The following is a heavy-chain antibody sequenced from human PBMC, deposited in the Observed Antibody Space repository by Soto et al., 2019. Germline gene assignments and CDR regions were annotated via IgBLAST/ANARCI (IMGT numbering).Heavy chain of an antibody. CDR3: ARTDNGAAATKGRGYLQH. D-gene: IGHD2-15*01. V-gene: IGHV4-39*01. J-gene: IGHJ1*01. Sequence: SETLSLTCTVSGGSISSSSYYWGWIRQPPGKGLEWIGSIYYSGSTYYNPSLKSRVTISVDTSKNQFSLKLSSVTAADTAVYYCARTDNGAAATKGRGYLQHWGQGTLVTVSS. CDR2: IYYSGST. CDR1: GGSISSSSYY.